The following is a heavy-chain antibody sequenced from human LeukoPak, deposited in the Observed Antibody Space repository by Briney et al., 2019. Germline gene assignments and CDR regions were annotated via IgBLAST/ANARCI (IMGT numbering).Heavy chain of an antibody. J-gene: IGHJ4*02. CDR1: GFSFHYW. Sequence: GGSLRLSCTVSGFSFHYWMAWVRQAPGKGLEWVAVISYDGSNKYYADSVKGRFTISRDNSKNTLYLQMNSLRAEDTAVYYCAKGGRWLQLATIDYWGQGTLVTVSS. CDR2: ISYDGSNK. CDR3: AKGGRWLQLATIDY. V-gene: IGHV3-30*18. D-gene: IGHD5-24*01.